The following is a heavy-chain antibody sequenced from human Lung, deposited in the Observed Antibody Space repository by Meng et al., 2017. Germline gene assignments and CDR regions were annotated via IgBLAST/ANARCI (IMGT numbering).Heavy chain of an antibody. J-gene: IGHJ4*02. CDR2: ISWDGGST. CDR3: AKLYGDYDEFGDY. D-gene: IGHD4-17*01. V-gene: IGHV3-43D*03. CDR1: GFTFDDYA. Sequence: GESLKISCAASGFTFDDYAMHWVRQAPGTGLEWVSLISWDGGSTYYADSVKGRFTISRDNSKNSLYLQMNSLRAEDTALYYCAKLYGDYDEFGDYWGQGTLVTVSS.